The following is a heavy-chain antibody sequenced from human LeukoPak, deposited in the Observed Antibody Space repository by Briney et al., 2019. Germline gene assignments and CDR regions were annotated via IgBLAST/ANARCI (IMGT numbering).Heavy chain of an antibody. D-gene: IGHD2-2*01. CDR2: IYPSGGST. CDR1: GYTFTSYY. V-gene: IGHV1-46*01. CDR3: ARTLPAAGRSYYYGMDV. Sequence: ASVKVSCKASGYTFTSYYTHWVRQAPGQGLEWMGIIYPSGGSTSYAQKFQGRVTMTRDTSTSTVYMELSSLRSEDTAVYYCARTLPAAGRSYYYGMDVWGQGTTVTVSS. J-gene: IGHJ6*02.